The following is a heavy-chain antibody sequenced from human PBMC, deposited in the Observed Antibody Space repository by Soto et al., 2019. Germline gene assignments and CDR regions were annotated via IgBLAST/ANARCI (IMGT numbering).Heavy chain of an antibody. CDR1: GFTVSSNY. CDR3: ARDLSSSVYYYYYMDV. Sequence: EVQLVESGGGLVQPGGSLRLSCAASGFTVSSNYMSWVRQAPGKGLEWVSVIYSGGSTYYADSVKGRFTISRDNSKNTLYLQMNSLRAEDKAVYYCARDLSSSVYYYYYMDVWGKGTTVTVSS. V-gene: IGHV3-66*01. D-gene: IGHD6-6*01. J-gene: IGHJ6*03. CDR2: IYSGGST.